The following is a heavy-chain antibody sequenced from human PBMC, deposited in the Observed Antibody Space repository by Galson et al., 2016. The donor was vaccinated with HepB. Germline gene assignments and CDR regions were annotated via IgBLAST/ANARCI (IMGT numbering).Heavy chain of an antibody. D-gene: IGHD1-1*01. J-gene: IGHJ4*02. CDR1: GGSVNSGRDY. CDR3: AKGFWNGFFDRFDL. CDR2: IYYTGST. V-gene: IGHV4-39*02. Sequence: SETLSLTCTVSGGSVNSGRDYWGWIRQPPGKGLEWIGSIYYTGSTYHNPSPKSRITMSVDTSNNHFSLRLSSVTAADTAVYYCAKGFWNGFFDRFDLWGQGTLVTVSS.